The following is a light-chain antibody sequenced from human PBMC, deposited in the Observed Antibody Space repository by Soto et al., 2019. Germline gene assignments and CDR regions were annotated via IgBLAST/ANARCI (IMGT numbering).Light chain of an antibody. CDR1: QGVSNR. CDR3: QQSYNTPRT. CDR2: AAA. V-gene: IGKV1-39*01. Sequence: EILLTQSPSTLPASVGDRVTISCRASQGVSNRLVWYQQQKGKAPKLLLYAAANMQAGVPSKSSGSRAGANVTLTIISRLQDEFATYYCQQSYNTPRTFGQGTKVDNK. J-gene: IGKJ1*01.